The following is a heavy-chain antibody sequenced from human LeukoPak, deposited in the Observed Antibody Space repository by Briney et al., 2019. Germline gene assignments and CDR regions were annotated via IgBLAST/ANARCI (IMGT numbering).Heavy chain of an antibody. CDR2: ISGSGGST. J-gene: IGHJ4*02. CDR1: GFTFSSYA. Sequence: PGGSLGLSCAASGFTFSSYAMGWVRQAPGKGLEWVSAISGSGGSTYYADSVKGRFTISRDNSKNTLYLQMNSLRAEDTAVYYCAKAETYYDFWSGFENRYFDYWGQGTLVTVSS. V-gene: IGHV3-23*01. D-gene: IGHD3-3*01. CDR3: AKAETYYDFWSGFENRYFDY.